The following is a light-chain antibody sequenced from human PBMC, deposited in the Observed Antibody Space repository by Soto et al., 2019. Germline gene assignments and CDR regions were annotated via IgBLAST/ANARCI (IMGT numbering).Light chain of an antibody. J-gene: IGKJ1*01. Sequence: DIHMTQSPSTLSVSVGDRVTITWRASQNINSWLAWYQQKPGKAPKLLIYEASSLEKGVPARFGGSGSGTESTLTISSLQPDDFATYYCQQYNVYSWTFGQGTKVDI. CDR3: QQYNVYSWT. V-gene: IGKV1-5*03. CDR1: QNINSW. CDR2: EAS.